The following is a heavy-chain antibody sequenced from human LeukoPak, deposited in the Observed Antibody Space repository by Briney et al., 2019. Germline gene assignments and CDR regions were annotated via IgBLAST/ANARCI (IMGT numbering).Heavy chain of an antibody. V-gene: IGHV1-2*02. Sequence: ASVKVSCTASGYTFTGYYMHWVRQAPGQGLEWMGWINPNSGGTNYAQKFQGRVTMTRDTSISTAYMELSRLRSDDTAVYYCARDRGVGATLNWFDPWGQGTLVTVSS. CDR3: ARDRGVGATLNWFDP. D-gene: IGHD1-26*01. J-gene: IGHJ5*02. CDR1: GYTFTGYY. CDR2: INPNSGGT.